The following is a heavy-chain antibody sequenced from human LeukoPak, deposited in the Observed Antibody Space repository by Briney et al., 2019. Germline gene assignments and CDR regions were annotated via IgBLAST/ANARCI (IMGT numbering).Heavy chain of an antibody. CDR2: FYYSGST. V-gene: IGHV4-39*07. Sequence: PSETLSLTCTVSGDSISSSSYYWGWIRQPPGWGLEWIGSFYYSGSTYYNPSLKSRVTISVDTSKNQFSLKLSSVTAADTAVYYCARVYSSSPSARGAFDIWGQGTMVTVSS. J-gene: IGHJ3*02. CDR3: ARVYSSSPSARGAFDI. D-gene: IGHD6-13*01. CDR1: GDSISSSSYY.